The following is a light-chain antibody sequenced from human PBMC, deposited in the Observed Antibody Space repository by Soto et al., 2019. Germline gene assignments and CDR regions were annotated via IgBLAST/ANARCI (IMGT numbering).Light chain of an antibody. CDR3: QQYGPSRAFT. CDR1: QSSNS. J-gene: IGKJ3*01. Sequence: EIVLSQSPGTLSLSPGERATLSCRTSQSSNSLAWYQHKPGQAPRLLLYGVSSRPTEIPDRFSGSGSGTDFTLPISRLEPEDVGVYYCQQYGPSRAFTCGPGTKVDMK. V-gene: IGKV3-20*01. CDR2: GVS.